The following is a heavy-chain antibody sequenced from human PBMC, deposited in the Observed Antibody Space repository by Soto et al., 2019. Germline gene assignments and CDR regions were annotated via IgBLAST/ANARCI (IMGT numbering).Heavy chain of an antibody. J-gene: IGHJ4*02. V-gene: IGHV4-31*03. CDR2: IYHSGST. D-gene: IGHD3-16*02. Sequence: PSETLSLTCTVSGGSISSGVYYWTWIRQHPGKGLEWIGYIYHSGSTYYNPSLRSRLTISVDSSNNQFSLRLSSVTAADTAVYYCARGGSYHELVPDCWGQGTLVTVSS. CDR1: GGSISSGVYY. CDR3: ARGGSYHELVPDC.